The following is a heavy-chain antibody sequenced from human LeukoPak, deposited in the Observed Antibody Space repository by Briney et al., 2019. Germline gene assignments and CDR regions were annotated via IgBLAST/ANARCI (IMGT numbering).Heavy chain of an antibody. CDR1: GYTFTSYD. D-gene: IGHD3-16*01. V-gene: IGHV1-8*01. Sequence: ASVKVSCKASGYTFTSYDINWVRQAIGQGLEWMGWMNPNSGNTGYAQKFQGRVTMTRNTSISTAYMELSSLRSEDTAVYYCARGRVRGSYYYDPYYYYYMDVWGKGTTVTVSS. CDR3: ARGRVRGSYYYDPYYYYYMDV. J-gene: IGHJ6*03. CDR2: MNPNSGNT.